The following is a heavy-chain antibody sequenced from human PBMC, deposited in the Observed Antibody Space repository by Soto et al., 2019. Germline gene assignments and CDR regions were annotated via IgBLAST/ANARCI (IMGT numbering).Heavy chain of an antibody. CDR2: IRNEPKGYIT. Sequence: EVQLVESGGGLVQPGGSLRLSCAASGFTFSDHYMDWVRQAPGKGLEWVGRIRNEPKGYITEYAASVKGRFTISRYDSENSLYLQMTNLKTEDTAVYYCVRNLAAGGTFYFDYWGQGALVTVSS. D-gene: IGHD6-13*01. CDR1: GFTFSDHY. J-gene: IGHJ4*02. CDR3: VRNLAAGGTFYFDY. V-gene: IGHV3-72*01.